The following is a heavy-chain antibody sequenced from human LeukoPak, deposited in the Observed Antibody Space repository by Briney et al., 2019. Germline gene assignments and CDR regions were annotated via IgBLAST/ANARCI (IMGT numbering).Heavy chain of an antibody. J-gene: IGHJ4*02. CDR1: GFTFSSYA. CDR3: AREGIVGATNNFDY. V-gene: IGHV3-30*04. CDR2: ISYDGSNK. D-gene: IGHD1-26*01. Sequence: GGSLRLSCAASGFTFSSYAMHWVRQAPGKGLEWVAVISYDGSNKYYADSVKGRFTISRDNSKNTLYLQMNSLRAEDTAVYYCAREGIVGATNNFDYWGQGTLVTASS.